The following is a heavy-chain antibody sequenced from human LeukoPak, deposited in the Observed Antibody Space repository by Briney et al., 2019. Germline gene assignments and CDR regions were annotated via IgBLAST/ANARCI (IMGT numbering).Heavy chain of an antibody. D-gene: IGHD1-26*01. CDR3: ARGMVRATLRVFDH. CDR1: GFTFSNYV. CDR2: ISYDGSNK. J-gene: IGHJ4*02. Sequence: GGSLRLSCAASGFTFSNYVLHWVRQAPGKGLEWVALISYDGSNKYYADSVKGRFTISRDNSKNTLYLQMNSLRAEDTAIYYCARGMVRATLRVFDHWGQGTLVTVSS. V-gene: IGHV3-30-3*01.